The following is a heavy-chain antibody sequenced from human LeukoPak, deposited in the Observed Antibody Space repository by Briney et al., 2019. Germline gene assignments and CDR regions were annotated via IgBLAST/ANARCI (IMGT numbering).Heavy chain of an antibody. CDR3: ARALFFSSTTAFDY. CDR2: IYYSGST. Sequence: SETLSLTCTVSGGSISSSSYYWGWIRQPPGKGLEWIGSIYYSGSTYYNPSLKSRVTISVDTSKNQFSLKLSSVTAADTAVYYCARALFFSSTTAFDYWGQGTLVTVSS. J-gene: IGHJ4*02. V-gene: IGHV4-39*07. D-gene: IGHD2-2*01. CDR1: GGSISSSSYY.